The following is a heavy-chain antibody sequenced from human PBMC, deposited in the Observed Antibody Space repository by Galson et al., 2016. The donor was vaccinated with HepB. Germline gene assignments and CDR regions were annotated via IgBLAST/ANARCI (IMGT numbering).Heavy chain of an antibody. D-gene: IGHD6-19*01. CDR3: ASHPVAGQH. V-gene: IGHV3-66*04. Sequence: SLRLSCAVSGFTVSNNYMSWVRQAPGKGLEGVSVIYSGGNAYYADSVRGRFTISRDSFKNTLYRQMSSLRVEDTAVSHCASHPVAGQHWGQGTQVTVSS. J-gene: IGHJ1*01. CDR1: GFTVSNNY. CDR2: IYSGGNA.